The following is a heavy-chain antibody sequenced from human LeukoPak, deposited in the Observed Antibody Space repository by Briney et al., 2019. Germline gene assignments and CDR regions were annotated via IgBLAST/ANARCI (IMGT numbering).Heavy chain of an antibody. J-gene: IGHJ3*02. CDR3: ARDPGLYCSGGSCYESFPFDI. D-gene: IGHD2-15*01. CDR2: INPNRGGT. V-gene: IGHV1-2*02. CDR1: GYTFTGYY. Sequence: GASVKVSCKASGYTFTGYYMHWVRQAPGQGLEWMGWINPNRGGTNYAQKFQGRVTMTRDTSISTAYMELSRLRSDDTAVYYGARDPGLYCSGGSCYESFPFDIWGQGTMVTVSS.